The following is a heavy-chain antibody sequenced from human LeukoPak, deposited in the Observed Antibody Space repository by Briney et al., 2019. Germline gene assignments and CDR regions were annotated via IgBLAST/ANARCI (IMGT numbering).Heavy chain of an antibody. CDR2: IIPIFGTA. D-gene: IGHD2-21*02. Sequence: GSSVTVSCKASGGTFSSYAISWVRQAPGQGLEWMGGIIPIFGTANYAQKFQGRVTITTDESTSTAYMELSSLRSEDTAVYYCARTRGGDWYFDYWGQGTLVTVSS. V-gene: IGHV1-69*05. CDR1: GGTFSSYA. CDR3: ARTRGGDWYFDY. J-gene: IGHJ4*02.